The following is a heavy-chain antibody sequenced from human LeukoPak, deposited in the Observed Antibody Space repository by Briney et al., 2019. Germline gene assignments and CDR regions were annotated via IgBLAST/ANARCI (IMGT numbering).Heavy chain of an antibody. CDR3: ARGNQYYYDGSGHFDY. Sequence: ASVKVSCKASGYTFTSYDINWVRQATGQGLEWMGWINPNSGNTGYAQKFQGRVTMTRNTPISTAYMELSSLRSEDTAVYYCARGNQYYYDGSGHFDYWGQGTLVTVSS. CDR1: GYTFTSYD. J-gene: IGHJ4*02. D-gene: IGHD3-22*01. CDR2: INPNSGNT. V-gene: IGHV1-8*01.